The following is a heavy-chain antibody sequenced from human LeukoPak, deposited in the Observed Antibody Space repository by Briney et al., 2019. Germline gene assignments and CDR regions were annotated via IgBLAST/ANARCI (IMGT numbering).Heavy chain of an antibody. CDR3: ARGGYSYGYGYPFDI. Sequence: GASVKVSCKASGYTFTSYYMHWVRQATGQGLEWMGIINPSGGSTSYAQKFQGRVTMTRDTSTSTVYMELSSLRSEDTAVYYCARGGYSYGYGYPFDIWGQGTMVTVSS. D-gene: IGHD5-18*01. J-gene: IGHJ3*02. CDR1: GYTFTSYY. CDR2: INPSGGST. V-gene: IGHV1-46*01.